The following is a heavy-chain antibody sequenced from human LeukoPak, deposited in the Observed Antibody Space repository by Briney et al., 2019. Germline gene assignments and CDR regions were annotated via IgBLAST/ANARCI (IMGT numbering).Heavy chain of an antibody. V-gene: IGHV3-23*01. J-gene: IGHJ4*02. Sequence: GGPLSSSVKAPGFPFSGLPLAWAPRPQAKDPSGSQPIGPGGKGTYSADSVKGRFTISRDNSKRTLFLQMNSLRAEDTAVYYCAKVHYTASFPGSFPGRNYFDSWGQGSLVTVSS. CDR1: GFPFSGLP. CDR2: IGPGGKGT. CDR3: AKVHYTASFPGSFPGRNYFDS. D-gene: IGHD1-26*01.